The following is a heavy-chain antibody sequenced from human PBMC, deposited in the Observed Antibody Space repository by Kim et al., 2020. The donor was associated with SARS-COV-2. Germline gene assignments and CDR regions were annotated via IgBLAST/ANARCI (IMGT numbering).Heavy chain of an antibody. V-gene: IGHV1-58*01. CDR1: GFTFTSSA. D-gene: IGHD3-16*01. CDR3: AADSGLITADFDY. J-gene: IGHJ4*02. CDR2: IVVGSGNT. Sequence: SVKVSCKASGFTFTSSAVQWVRQARGQRLEWIGWIVVGSGNTNYAQKFQERVTITRDMSTSTAYMELSSLRSEDTAVYYCAADSGLITADFDYWGQGTLVTVSS.